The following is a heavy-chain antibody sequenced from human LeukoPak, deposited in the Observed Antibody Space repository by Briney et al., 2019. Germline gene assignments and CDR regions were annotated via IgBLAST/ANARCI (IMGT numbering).Heavy chain of an antibody. CDR1: GGSFSGYY. CDR3: ARAPRRHYDILTGYRNWFDP. CDR2: INHSGST. V-gene: IGHV4-34*01. J-gene: IGHJ5*02. Sequence: SETLSPTCAVSGGSFSGYYWSWIRQPPGKGLEWIGEINHSGSTNYNPSLKSRVTISVDTSKNQFSLKLSSVTAADTAVYYCARAPRRHYDILTGYRNWFDPWGQGTLVTVSS. D-gene: IGHD3-9*01.